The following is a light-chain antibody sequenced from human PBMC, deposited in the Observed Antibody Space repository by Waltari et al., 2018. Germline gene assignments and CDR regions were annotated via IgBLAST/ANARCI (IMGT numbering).Light chain of an antibody. CDR3: QHRSGWPPWT. CDR2: DVS. J-gene: IGKJ1*01. CDR1: QSVSTY. V-gene: IGKV3-11*01. Sequence: EIVLTQSPATLSLSPGERAILSCRARQSVSTYLAWYQHRPGQAPRLLIHDVSNRATGIPARFSGSGSGTDFTLTISSLEPEDFAVYYCQHRSGWPPWTFGQGTKVEVK.